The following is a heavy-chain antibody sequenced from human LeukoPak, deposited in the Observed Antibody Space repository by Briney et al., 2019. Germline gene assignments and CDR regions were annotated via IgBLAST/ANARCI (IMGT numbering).Heavy chain of an antibody. V-gene: IGHV1-69*02. CDR2: IIPILGIA. D-gene: IGHD1-1*01. J-gene: IGHJ4*02. Sequence: SVKVSCKASGGTFSSYTISWVRQAPGQGLEWMGRIIPILGIANYAQKFQGRVTITADKSTSAAYMELSSLRSEDTAVYYCASFRTGTTYWKFDYWGQGTLVTVSS. CDR1: GGTFSSYT. CDR3: ASFRTGTTYWKFDY.